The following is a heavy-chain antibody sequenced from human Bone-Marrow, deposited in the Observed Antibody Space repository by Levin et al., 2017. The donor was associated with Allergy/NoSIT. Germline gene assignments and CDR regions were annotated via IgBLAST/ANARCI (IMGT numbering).Heavy chain of an antibody. D-gene: IGHD2-15*01. Sequence: KISCKASGFTFTSSAVQWVRQARGQRLESIGWIVVGSGNTNYAQKFQERVTITRDMSTSTAYMELSSLRSEDTAVYYCAAGDPIVVAAGKLDYWGQGTLVTVSS. CDR3: AAGDPIVVAAGKLDY. CDR1: GFTFTSSA. J-gene: IGHJ4*02. CDR2: IVVGSGNT. V-gene: IGHV1-58*01.